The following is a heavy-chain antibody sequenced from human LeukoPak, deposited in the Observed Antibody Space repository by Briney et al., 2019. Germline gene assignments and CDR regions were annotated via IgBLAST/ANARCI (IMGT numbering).Heavy chain of an antibody. V-gene: IGHV7-4-1*02. CDR2: INANTGNP. D-gene: IGHD2-15*01. Sequence: ASVKVSCKASGYTFTTYALNWVRQAPGQGLEWMGWINANTGNPTYAQGFTGRFVFSVDTSVSTAYLQISSLKAEDTAVYYCARGVEDTGDYWGQGTLVTVSS. J-gene: IGHJ4*02. CDR3: ARGVEDTGDY. CDR1: GYTFTTYA.